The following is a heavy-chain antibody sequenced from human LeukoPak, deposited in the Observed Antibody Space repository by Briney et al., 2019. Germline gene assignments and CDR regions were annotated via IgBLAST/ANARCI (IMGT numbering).Heavy chain of an antibody. CDR3: ARDRRFGELGDY. J-gene: IGHJ4*02. CDR1: GYTFTGYY. Sequence: ASVKVSCKASGYTFTGYYMHWVRQAPRQGLERMGWINPNSGGTNYAQKFQGRVTMTRDASISTAYMELSRLRSDDTAVYYCARDRRFGELGDYWGQGTLVTVSS. V-gene: IGHV1-2*02. D-gene: IGHD3-10*01. CDR2: INPNSGGT.